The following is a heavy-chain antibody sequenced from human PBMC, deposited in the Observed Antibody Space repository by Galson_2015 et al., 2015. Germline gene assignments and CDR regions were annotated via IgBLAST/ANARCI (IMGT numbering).Heavy chain of an antibody. J-gene: IGHJ6*03. D-gene: IGHD2-2*01. CDR2: ST. V-gene: IGHV4-34*09. CDR3: ARDRKGYCSSTSCSNHYYHYYMDV. Sequence: STTYNPSLKSRVTISLDTSKNQFSLKLSSVTAADTAEYYCARDRKGYCSSTSCSNHYYHYYMDVWGEGTTVTVSS.